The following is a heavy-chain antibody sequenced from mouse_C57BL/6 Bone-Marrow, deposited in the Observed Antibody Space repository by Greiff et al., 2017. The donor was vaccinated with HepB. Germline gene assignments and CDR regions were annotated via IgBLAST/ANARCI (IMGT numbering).Heavy chain of an antibody. CDR2: INYDGSST. D-gene: IGHD2-13*01. V-gene: IGHV5-16*01. CDR1: GFTFSDYY. Sequence: EVKLMESEGGLVQPGSSMKLSCTASGFTFSDYYMAWVRQVPEKGLEWVANINYDGSSTYYLDSLKSRFIISRDNAKNILYLQMSSLKSEDTATYYCARVTVTNYAMDYWGQGTSVTVSS. CDR3: ARVTVTNYAMDY. J-gene: IGHJ4*01.